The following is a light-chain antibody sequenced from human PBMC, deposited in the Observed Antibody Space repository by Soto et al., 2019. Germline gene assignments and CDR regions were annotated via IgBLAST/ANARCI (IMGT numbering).Light chain of an antibody. CDR3: QQRSNR. V-gene: IGKV1-9*01. J-gene: IGKJ5*01. Sequence: IQLTQSPSSLSASVGDRVTVTCRASDDITNYLAWYQQKAGKAPKLLIYDASTLYSGVPSRFSGSGSGTDFTLTISGLQPEDFAVYYCQQRSNRFGQGTRLEIK. CDR2: DAS. CDR1: DDITNY.